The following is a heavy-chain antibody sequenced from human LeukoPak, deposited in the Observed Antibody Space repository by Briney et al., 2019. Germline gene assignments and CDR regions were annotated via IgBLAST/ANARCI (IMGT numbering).Heavy chain of an antibody. J-gene: IGHJ4*02. Sequence: SETLSLTRAVYGGSYSGYYWSWIRQPPGKGLEWIGEINHSGSTNYNPSLKSRVTISVDTSKNQFSLKLSAVTAADTAVYYCARKRRYSYASTPFDYWGQGTLVTVSS. D-gene: IGHD5-18*01. CDR2: INHSGST. CDR1: GGSYSGYY. CDR3: ARKRRYSYASTPFDY. V-gene: IGHV4-34*01.